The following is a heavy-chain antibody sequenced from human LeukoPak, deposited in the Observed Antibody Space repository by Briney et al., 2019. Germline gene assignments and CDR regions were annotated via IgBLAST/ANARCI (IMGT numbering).Heavy chain of an antibody. CDR2: IYHSGST. V-gene: IGHV4-4*02. CDR3: ARGGGGTQYYYYYMDV. D-gene: IGHD3-16*01. CDR1: GGSISSSNW. J-gene: IGHJ6*03. Sequence: SETLSLTCAVSGGSISSSNWWSWVRQPPGKGLEWIGEIYHSGSTNYNPSLKSRVTISVDKSKNQFSLKLSSVTAADTAVYYCARGGGGTQYYYYYMDVWGKGTTVTVSS.